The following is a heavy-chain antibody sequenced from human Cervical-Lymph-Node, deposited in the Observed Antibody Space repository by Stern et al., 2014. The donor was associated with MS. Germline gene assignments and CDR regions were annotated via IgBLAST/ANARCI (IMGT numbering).Heavy chain of an antibody. V-gene: IGHV4-61*02. CDR3: APTRWDLFTWNWFDP. Sequence: QVQLVQSGPGLVKPSQTLSLTCTVSGGSISSSGYYWSWIRQPADKGLEWIGRIHDSGSTYYNPSLKSRVTISMDTAKNQFSLKLPSVTAADTAVYYCAPTRWDLFTWNWFDPWGQGTLVTVSS. CDR2: IHDSGST. CDR1: GGSISSSGYY. J-gene: IGHJ5*02. D-gene: IGHD1-26*01.